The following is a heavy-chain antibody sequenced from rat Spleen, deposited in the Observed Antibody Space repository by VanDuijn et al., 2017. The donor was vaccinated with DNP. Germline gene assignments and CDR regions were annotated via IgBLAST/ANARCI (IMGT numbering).Heavy chain of an antibody. CDR1: GLTFSHHN. Sequence: EVELVESGGGLVRPGGSLKLSCAASGLTFSHHNMAWVRQAPKKGLEWVTTISSDGSDTYYRDSVKGRFTISRDNAKNTLYLQMDSLRSEDTATYYCARSYGGPDYWGQGVMVTVSS. CDR3: ARSYGGPDY. D-gene: IGHD1-11*01. V-gene: IGHV5-7*01. J-gene: IGHJ2*01. CDR2: ISSDGSDT.